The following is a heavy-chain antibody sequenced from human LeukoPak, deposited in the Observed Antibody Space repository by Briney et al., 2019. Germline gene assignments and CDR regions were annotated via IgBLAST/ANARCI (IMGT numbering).Heavy chain of an antibody. Sequence: GGSLRLSCAASGFTFSSYAMSWFRQAPGKGLEWVSAISGSGGSTYYADSVKGRFTISRDNSKNTLYLQMNSLRAEDTAVYYCAKASCSSTSCSLYYYYYYMDVWGKGTTVTVSS. CDR3: AKASCSSTSCSLYYYYYYMDV. V-gene: IGHV3-23*01. J-gene: IGHJ6*03. CDR2: ISGSGGST. D-gene: IGHD2-2*01. CDR1: GFTFSSYA.